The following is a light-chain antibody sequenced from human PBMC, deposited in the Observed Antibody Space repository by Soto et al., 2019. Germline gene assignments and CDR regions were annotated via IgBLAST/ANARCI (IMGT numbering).Light chain of an antibody. V-gene: IGKV3-20*01. Sequence: EIVLTQSPGTLSLSPGERATLPCRASQRFSGTSLAWYQQKPGQAPRLLIYGVSNRATRIPDRFSGSGSGTDFTLTISRLEPEDFAVYYCHQYDNSLWTFGQGTKVEIK. CDR3: HQYDNSLWT. CDR2: GVS. CDR1: QRFSGTS. J-gene: IGKJ1*01.